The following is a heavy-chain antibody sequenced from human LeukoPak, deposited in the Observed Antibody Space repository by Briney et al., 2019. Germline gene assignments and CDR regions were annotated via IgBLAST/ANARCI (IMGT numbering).Heavy chain of an antibody. J-gene: IGHJ4*02. V-gene: IGHV3-23*01. CDR1: GFTFRTYA. Sequence: GGSLRLSCAASGFTFRTYAMSWVSQAPGKRLEWVSGISGSGGSTYYADSVKGRFTISRDNAKNTLYLQMSSLRAEDTAVYYCAKGAYYDISTGASDYWGQGTPVTVSS. CDR2: ISGSGGST. CDR3: AKGAYYDISTGASDY. D-gene: IGHD3-9*01.